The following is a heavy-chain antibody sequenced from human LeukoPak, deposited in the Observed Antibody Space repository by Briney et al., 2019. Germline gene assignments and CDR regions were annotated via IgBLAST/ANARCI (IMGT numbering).Heavy chain of an antibody. Sequence: PGGSLRLSCAGSVFAFSEYWMHWARQTPEKGLMWVSRINDGGTYTAYADSVKGRFAVSRDNAENTLYLQMDSLTVEDTGLYYCVREIKIMGFRAFDYWGQGTPVTVSS. CDR3: VREIKIMGFRAFDY. D-gene: IGHD3-10*01. J-gene: IGHJ4*02. CDR1: VFAFSEYW. CDR2: INDGGTYT. V-gene: IGHV3-74*01.